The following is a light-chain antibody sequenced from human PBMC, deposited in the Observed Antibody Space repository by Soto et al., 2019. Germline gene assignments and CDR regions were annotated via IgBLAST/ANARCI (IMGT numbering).Light chain of an antibody. V-gene: IGKV1-39*01. CDR1: QNIRNS. J-gene: IGKJ5*01. Sequence: DIQMTQAPSSLSASVGDRVNITCRASQNIRNSLNWYQQKPGKAPKLLISSTSSLQSGVPSRFSGSGSGTDFSLTISSLQPEDFASYYCRQSYSTPSITFGQGTRLEI. CDR2: STS. CDR3: RQSYSTPSIT.